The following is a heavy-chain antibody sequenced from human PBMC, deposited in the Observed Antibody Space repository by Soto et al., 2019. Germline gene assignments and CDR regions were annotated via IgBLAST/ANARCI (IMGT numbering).Heavy chain of an antibody. CDR1: GLIVSDHY. CDR2: SNIRAEYYTT. Sequence: DVQLVESGGGLVQPGGSLRLSCVASGLIVSDHYMDWVRQAPGKGLEWVGRSNIRAEYYTTIYAASVRGRFTISRDDSKNSFFLQMSSLKIEDTAVYYCVRATYFSDSSGYTRCLDYWGQGTLVTVSS. D-gene: IGHD3-22*01. V-gene: IGHV3-72*01. J-gene: IGHJ4*02. CDR3: VRATYFSDSSGYTRCLDY.